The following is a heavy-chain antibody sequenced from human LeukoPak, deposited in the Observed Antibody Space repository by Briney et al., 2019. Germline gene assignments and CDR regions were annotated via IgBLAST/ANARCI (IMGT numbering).Heavy chain of an antibody. CDR2: INHSGST. CDR1: GGSFSGYY. Sequence: PSETLSLTCAVYGGSFSGYYWSWIRQPPGKGLEWIGEINHSGSTNYNPSLKSRVTMSVDTSKNQFSLNLTSVTAADTAVYYCARDGYSGYAKNFDYWGQGTLVTVSS. J-gene: IGHJ4*02. V-gene: IGHV4-34*01. CDR3: ARDGYSGYAKNFDY. D-gene: IGHD5-12*01.